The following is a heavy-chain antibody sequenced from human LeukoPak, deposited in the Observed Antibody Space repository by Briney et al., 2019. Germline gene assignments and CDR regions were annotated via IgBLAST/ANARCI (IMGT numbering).Heavy chain of an antibody. Sequence: ASVKVSCKVSGYTLTELSMHWVRQAPGKGLEWMGGFDPEDGETIYAQKFQGRVTMTEDTSTDTAYMELSSLRSEDTAVYYCATAGYSSGWYPYYFDYWGQGTLVTVSS. CDR3: ATAGYSSGWYPYYFDY. D-gene: IGHD6-19*01. V-gene: IGHV1-24*01. CDR2: FDPEDGET. J-gene: IGHJ4*02. CDR1: GYTLTELS.